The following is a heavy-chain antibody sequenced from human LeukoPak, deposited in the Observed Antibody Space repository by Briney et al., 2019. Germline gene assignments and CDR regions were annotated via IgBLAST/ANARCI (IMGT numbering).Heavy chain of an antibody. CDR1: GGSISSGSHY. J-gene: IGHJ4*02. Sequence: SETLSLTCTVSGGSISSGSHYWSWIRQPAGKGLEWIGRIYTSGSTNYNPSLKSRVTISVDTSKNQFSLKLSSVTAADTAVYYCAREGGVVVTAIPGFDYWGQGTLVAVSS. V-gene: IGHV4-61*02. CDR2: IYTSGST. CDR3: AREGGVVVTAIPGFDY. D-gene: IGHD2-21*02.